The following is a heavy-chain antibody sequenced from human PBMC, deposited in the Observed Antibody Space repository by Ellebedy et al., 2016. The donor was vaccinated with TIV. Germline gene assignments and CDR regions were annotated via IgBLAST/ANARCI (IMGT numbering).Heavy chain of an antibody. CDR2: IYHIGTT. V-gene: IGHV4-4*02. CDR1: GGSISSPNW. D-gene: IGHD6-6*01. J-gene: IGHJ2*01. CDR3: ALAARPDKIFDL. Sequence: MPSETLSLTCAVSGGSISSPNWWTWVRQPPGKGLEWVGEIYHIGTTGYNPSLRSRVSISVDKSKNQSFLELSSVTAADTAVYYCALAARPDKIFDLWGRGTLVTVSS.